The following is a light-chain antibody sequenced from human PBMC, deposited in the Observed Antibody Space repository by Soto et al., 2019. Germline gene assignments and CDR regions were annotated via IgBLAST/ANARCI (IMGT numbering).Light chain of an antibody. CDR2: AAS. J-gene: IGKJ1*01. V-gene: IGKV1-39*01. Sequence: DIQMTQSPSSLSASVGDRVTITCRASQSITTYLNWYQQKPGKAPNLLIYAASSLQSGVPSRFSGSGSGTDFTLTIIGLPPEDFATYYCQQTYSTLWTFGQGTKVEIK. CDR3: QQTYSTLWT. CDR1: QSITTY.